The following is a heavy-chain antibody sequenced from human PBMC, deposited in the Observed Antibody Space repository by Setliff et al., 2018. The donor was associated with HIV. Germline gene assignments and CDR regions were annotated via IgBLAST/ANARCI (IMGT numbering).Heavy chain of an antibody. J-gene: IGHJ3*02. Sequence: SETLSLTCAVSGYSISGTYYWGWIRQPPGKGLDWIGTIYHGGSTYYNPSLKSRVTMTRDTPTSTAYMELSSLRSEDTAVYYCARKGSPHDYGDYAGAFDIWGQGTMVTVSS. V-gene: IGHV4-38-2*01. D-gene: IGHD4-17*01. CDR3: ARKGSPHDYGDYAGAFDI. CDR1: GYSISGTYY. CDR2: IYHGGST.